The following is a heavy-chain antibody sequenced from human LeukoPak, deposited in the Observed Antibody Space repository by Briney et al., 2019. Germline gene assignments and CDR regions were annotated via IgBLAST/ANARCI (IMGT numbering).Heavy chain of an antibody. D-gene: IGHD3-22*01. J-gene: IGHJ1*01. CDR3: ARDRPRYTYYYDSSGSTEYFQH. Sequence: PGRSLRLSCAASGFTFSSYGMHWVRQAPGQGLEWMGWINPNSGGTNYAQKFQGRVTMTRDTSISTAYMELSRLRSDDTAVYYCARDRPRYTYYYDSSGSTEYFQHWGQGTLVTVSS. V-gene: IGHV1-2*02. CDR1: GFTFSSYG. CDR2: INPNSGGT.